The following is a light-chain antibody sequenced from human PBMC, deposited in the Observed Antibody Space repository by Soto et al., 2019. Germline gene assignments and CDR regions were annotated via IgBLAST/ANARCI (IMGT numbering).Light chain of an antibody. V-gene: IGLV2-14*03. J-gene: IGLJ1*01. Sequence: QSALTQPGSMSGSPGQSITISCPGTRSDIGTYNYLSWYQQHPGKAPRLVISDVSNRPSGVSNRFSGSKSGNTASLTITGLQSEDEADYYCMSYTTTSSFVFGSGTKVTVL. CDR1: RSDIGTYNY. CDR2: DVS. CDR3: MSYTTTSSFV.